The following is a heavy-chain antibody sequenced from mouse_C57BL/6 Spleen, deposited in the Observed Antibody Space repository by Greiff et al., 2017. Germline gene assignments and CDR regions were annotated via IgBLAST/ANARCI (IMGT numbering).Heavy chain of an antibody. CDR2: IYPRSGNT. D-gene: IGHD2-4*01. V-gene: IGHV1-81*01. J-gene: IGHJ2*01. Sequence: QVQLQQSGAELARPGASVKLSCKASGYTFTSYGISWVKQRPGQGLEWIGEIYPRSGNTYYNEKFKGKATLTADKSSSTAYMELRSLTSEDAAVYFCAGPYDYDREGFDYWGQGTTLTVSS. CDR1: GYTFTSYG. CDR3: AGPYDYDREGFDY.